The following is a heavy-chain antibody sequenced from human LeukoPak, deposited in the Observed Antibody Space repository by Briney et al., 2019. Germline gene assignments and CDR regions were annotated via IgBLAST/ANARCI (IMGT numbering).Heavy chain of an antibody. Sequence: PGGSLRLSCGASGFIFRNAYMTWVRQAPGKGLEWVGRIKSNPDGGTADYGAAVKGRFTISRDDSRHILYLQLRNVRAEDTAVYYCTTLSYDVHYWGQGTLVTVSS. J-gene: IGHJ4*02. V-gene: IGHV3-15*01. CDR1: GFIFRNAY. CDR2: IKSNPDGGTA. CDR3: TTLSYDVHY. D-gene: IGHD3-3*01.